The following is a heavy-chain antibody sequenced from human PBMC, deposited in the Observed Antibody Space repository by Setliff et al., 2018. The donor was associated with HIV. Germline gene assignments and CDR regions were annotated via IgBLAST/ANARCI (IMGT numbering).Heavy chain of an antibody. CDR1: GFTFSSYA. CDR3: AKGREWERYNWFDP. V-gene: IGHV3-23*01. D-gene: IGHD1-26*01. J-gene: IGHJ5*02. CDR2: ISGSGGST. Sequence: GGSLRLSCAASGFTFSSYAMSWVRQVPGKGLEWVSAISGSGGSTYYADSVQGRFIISRDNSKNTLYLQMNSLRAEDTALYYCAKGREWERYNWFDPWGQGTLVT.